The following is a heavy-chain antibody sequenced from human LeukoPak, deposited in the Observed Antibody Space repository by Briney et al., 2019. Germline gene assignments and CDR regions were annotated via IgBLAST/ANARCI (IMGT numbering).Heavy chain of an antibody. CDR1: GGSISSSSYY. V-gene: IGHV4-39*07. D-gene: IGHD6-13*01. Sequence: PSETLSLTCTVSGGSISSSSYYWGWIRQPPGKGLEWIGNIYYSGSTNYNPSLKSRVTISVDTSKNQFSLKLSSVTAADTAVYYCARAVSWTDYYYYMDVWGKGTTVTVSS. CDR2: IYYSGST. J-gene: IGHJ6*03. CDR3: ARAVSWTDYYYYMDV.